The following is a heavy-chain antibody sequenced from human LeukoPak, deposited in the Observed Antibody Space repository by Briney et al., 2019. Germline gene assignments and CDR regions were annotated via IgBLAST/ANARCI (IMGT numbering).Heavy chain of an antibody. V-gene: IGHV1-69*13. CDR1: GGTFSNFG. CDR3: ARDPPVP. Sequence: ASVKVSCKASGGTFSNFGISWARQAPGQGLEWMGGIIPIFHTPNYAQKFQGRVTITADESTSTAYMELSSLKSEDTAVYYCARDPPVPWGQGTLVTVSS. CDR2: IIPIFHTP. J-gene: IGHJ5*02.